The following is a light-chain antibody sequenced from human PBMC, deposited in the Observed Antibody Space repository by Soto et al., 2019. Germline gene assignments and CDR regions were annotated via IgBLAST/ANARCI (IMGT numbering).Light chain of an antibody. CDR1: QSISIY. J-gene: IGKJ5*01. CDR2: GAS. V-gene: IGKV1-39*01. Sequence: DMQLTQSRSSRSSWGGTRDTITCRASQSISIYLNWYQLKPGKAPNLLLYGASYLKSGVPTRFSGSGSGTESTLTISSLHPEAVAISTGHRTHSHREITFGQGTRLEIK. CDR3: HRTHSHREIT.